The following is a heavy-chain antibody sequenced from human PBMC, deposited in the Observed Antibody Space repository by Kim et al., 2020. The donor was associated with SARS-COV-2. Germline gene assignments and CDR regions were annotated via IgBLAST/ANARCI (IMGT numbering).Heavy chain of an antibody. D-gene: IGHD1-26*01. CDR3: ARHRGLGGATAY. V-gene: IGHV4-39*01. J-gene: IGHJ4*02. CDR1: GGSISSSSYY. CDR2: IYYSGST. Sequence: SETLSLTCTVSGGSISSSSYYWGWIRQPPGKGLEWIGSIYYSGSTYYNPSLKSRVTISVDTSKNQFSLKLSSVTAADTAVYYCARHRGLGGATAYWGQGTLVTVSS.